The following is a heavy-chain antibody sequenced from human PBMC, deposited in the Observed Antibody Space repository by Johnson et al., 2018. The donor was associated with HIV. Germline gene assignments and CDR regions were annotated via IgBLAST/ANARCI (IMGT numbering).Heavy chain of an antibody. CDR3: ARGTITLIRGVIGFDI. CDR2: ISYDGSNK. Sequence: VQLVESGGGVVQPGRSLRLSCAASGFTFSSYGIHWVRQAPGKGLEWVAVISYDGSNKDYADSVKGRFTISRDNSKNTLYLQMNSLRAEDTAVYYCARGTITLIRGVIGFDIWGQGTMVTVSS. CDR1: GFTFSSYG. D-gene: IGHD3-10*01. J-gene: IGHJ3*02. V-gene: IGHV3-30*03.